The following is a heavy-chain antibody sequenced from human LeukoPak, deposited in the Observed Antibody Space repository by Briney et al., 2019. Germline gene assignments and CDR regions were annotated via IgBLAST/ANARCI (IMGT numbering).Heavy chain of an antibody. Sequence: SGPTLVNPTQSLTLTCTFSGFSLTNVEVAVAWIRQPPGKALEWLALTYRNDDKRYSPSLKDRLSITGDTSKSQVVLTMSNMDPVDTATYYCARTGSWSQLYFVYWGQGILVTVSS. V-gene: IGHV2-5*01. D-gene: IGHD6-13*01. CDR1: GFSLTNVEVA. CDR3: ARTGSWSQLYFVY. J-gene: IGHJ4*02. CDR2: TYRNDDK.